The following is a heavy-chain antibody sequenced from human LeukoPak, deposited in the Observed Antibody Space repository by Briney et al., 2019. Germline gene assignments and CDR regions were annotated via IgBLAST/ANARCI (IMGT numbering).Heavy chain of an antibody. V-gene: IGHV3-48*03. D-gene: IGHD1-26*01. Sequence: TGGSLRLSCAASGFTFSSYAMSWVRQAPGKGLEWVSYISSGGSTIYYADSVKGRFTISRDNAKNSLFLQMNSMRAEDTAVYYCAKTVIVGATTDWGQGTLVTVSS. CDR2: ISSGGSTI. J-gene: IGHJ4*02. CDR1: GFTFSSYA. CDR3: AKTVIVGATTD.